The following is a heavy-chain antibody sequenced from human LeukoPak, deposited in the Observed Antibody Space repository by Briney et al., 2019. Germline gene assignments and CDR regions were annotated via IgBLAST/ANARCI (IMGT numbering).Heavy chain of an antibody. J-gene: IGHJ4*02. CDR2: ISSSGGST. V-gene: IGHV3-23*01. D-gene: IGHD6-6*01. CDR3: AKGSRSIAVDNLCDY. CDR1: GFTFSSYA. Sequence: GGSLRLSCAASGFTFSSYAMSWVRQAPGKGLEWVSAISSSGGSTYYAGSVKGRFTIFGDNSKNTLYLQMSSLRAEDTAVYYCAKGSRSIAVDNLCDYWGQGTLVTVSS.